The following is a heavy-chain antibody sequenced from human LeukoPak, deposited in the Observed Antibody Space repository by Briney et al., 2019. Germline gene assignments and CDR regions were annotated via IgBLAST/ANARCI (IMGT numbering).Heavy chain of an antibody. CDR2: INHGGSA. D-gene: IGHD3-10*01. CDR3: ARRPRGVIIKTWFDS. V-gene: IGHV4-34*01. CDR1: DGSFSGYY. Sequence: SETLSLTCAVYDGSFSGYYCSRIRQPPGKGLEWIGEINHGGSANYNPSLKSRVTIFLDTSKNQFSLNLSSVTAADTAVYYCARRPRGVIIKTWFDSWGQGTLVTVSS. J-gene: IGHJ5*01.